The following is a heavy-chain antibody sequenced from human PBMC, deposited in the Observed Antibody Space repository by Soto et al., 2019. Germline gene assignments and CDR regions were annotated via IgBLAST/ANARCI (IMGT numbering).Heavy chain of an antibody. CDR3: ARIPTGKYGVWNY. V-gene: IGHV3-74*01. Sequence: EEQLVESGGGLVQPGGSLRLSCAASGFTFSSYWMHWVRQTPGKGLVWVSRINPSGSITTYADSVKGRFTISRDNAKNTVYLQMNSLRGDDTAVYYCARIPTGKYGVWNYWGQGTLVTVSS. CDR1: GFTFSSYW. CDR2: INPSGSIT. D-gene: IGHD2-8*01. J-gene: IGHJ4*02.